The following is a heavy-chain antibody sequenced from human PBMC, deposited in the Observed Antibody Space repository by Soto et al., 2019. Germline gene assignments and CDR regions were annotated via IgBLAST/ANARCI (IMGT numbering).Heavy chain of an antibody. J-gene: IGHJ4*02. V-gene: IGHV3-53*01. CDR1: GFSVNNNY. D-gene: IGHD3-22*01. CDR2: IYTRGTT. CDR3: ANLSGYYFES. Sequence: GGSLRRSCSASGFSVNNNYMTWVRQAPGRRPEWVAVIYTRGTTHYADFATGRFTFSRDNSKNTLYLQMDSLRPEDTTVYYCANLSGYYFESWGPGTMVTVSS.